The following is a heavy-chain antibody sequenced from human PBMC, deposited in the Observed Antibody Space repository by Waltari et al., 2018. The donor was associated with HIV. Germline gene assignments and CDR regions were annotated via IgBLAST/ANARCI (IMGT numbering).Heavy chain of an antibody. D-gene: IGHD6-13*01. V-gene: IGHV3-23*01. J-gene: IGHJ6*02. CDR2: FSDSDPHP. Sequence: EVQFLESGGQLVQPGGSLGLSWLVAAFHISNFGVGWVRQPPGKGLQWVSRFSDSDPHPKDADSVRGRFTLSRDISTNTLYLQMGSLRPEDTATYYCGKDLPGRNWSQVIHSGLDVWGQGTTVTVSS. CDR1: AFHISNFG. CDR3: GKDLPGRNWSQVIHSGLDV.